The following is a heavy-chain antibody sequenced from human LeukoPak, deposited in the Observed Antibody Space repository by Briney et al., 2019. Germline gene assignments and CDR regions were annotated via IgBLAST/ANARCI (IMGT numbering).Heavy chain of an antibody. Sequence: SETLSLTCAVYGGPFSGHYWSWIRQPPGKGLEWIGEINHSGSTNYNPSLKSRVTISIDTSKNQFSLKLSSVTAADTAVYYCAREEQLVFDSWGQGTLVTISS. V-gene: IGHV4-34*01. CDR2: INHSGST. CDR1: GGPFSGHY. J-gene: IGHJ4*02. CDR3: AREEQLVFDS. D-gene: IGHD6-6*01.